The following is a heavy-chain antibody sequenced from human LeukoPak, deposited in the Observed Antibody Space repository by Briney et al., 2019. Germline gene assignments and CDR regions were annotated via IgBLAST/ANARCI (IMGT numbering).Heavy chain of an antibody. Sequence: NPGGSLRLSCAASGFTFSDYYMSWIRQAPGKGLEWVSYISSSGSTIYYADSVKGRFTISRDNAKNSLYLQMNSLRAEDTAVYYCASLHIRPTTVTSGGGFDYWGQGTLVTVSS. D-gene: IGHD4-17*01. CDR1: GFTFSDYY. V-gene: IGHV3-11*04. CDR3: ASLHIRPTTVTSGGGFDY. J-gene: IGHJ4*02. CDR2: ISSSGSTI.